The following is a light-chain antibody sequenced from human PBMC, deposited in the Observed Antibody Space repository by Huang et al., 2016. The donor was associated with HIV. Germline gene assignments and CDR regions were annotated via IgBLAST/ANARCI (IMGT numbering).Light chain of an antibody. V-gene: IGKV2-28*01. CDR1: RSLLHSNGYNY. CDR2: LGS. J-gene: IGKJ5*01. Sequence: DIVMTQSPLSLPVTPGEPASISCRSSRSLLHSNGYNYLDWYLQKPGQSPQLLIYLGSNRASGVPDRFIGSGSGTDFTLKISRVEAEDVGVYYCMQALQAPTFGQGTRLEIK. CDR3: MQALQAPT.